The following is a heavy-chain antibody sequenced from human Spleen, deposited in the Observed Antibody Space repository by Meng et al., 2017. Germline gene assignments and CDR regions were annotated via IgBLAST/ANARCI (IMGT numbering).Heavy chain of an antibody. CDR1: GFTFSSYA. CDR2: ISSNGGST. Sequence: GESLKTSCAASGFTFSSYAMHWVRQAPGKGLEYVSAISSNGGSTYYANSVKGRFTISRDNSKNALYLQMGSLRAEDMAVYYCARGRVATIIYNWFDPWGQGTLVTVSS. D-gene: IGHD5-12*01. J-gene: IGHJ5*02. V-gene: IGHV3-64*01. CDR3: ARGRVATIIYNWFDP.